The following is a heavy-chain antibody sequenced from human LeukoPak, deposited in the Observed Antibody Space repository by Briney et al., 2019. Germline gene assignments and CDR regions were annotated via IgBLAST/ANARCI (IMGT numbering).Heavy chain of an antibody. CDR2: INPSGGST. D-gene: IGHD6-13*01. Sequence: VSVKVSCKASGYTFTSYYMHWVRQAPGLGLEWMGIINPSGGSTSYAQKFQGRVTMTRDTSTSTVYMELSSLRSEDTAVYYCAREALAAGTQFDYWGQGTLVTVSS. J-gene: IGHJ4*02. CDR1: GYTFTSYY. CDR3: AREALAAGTQFDY. V-gene: IGHV1-46*01.